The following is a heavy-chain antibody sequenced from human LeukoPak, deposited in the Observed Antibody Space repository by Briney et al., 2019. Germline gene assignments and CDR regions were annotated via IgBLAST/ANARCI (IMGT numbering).Heavy chain of an antibody. V-gene: IGHV4-39*01. CDR1: GDSISSSSHY. D-gene: IGHD2-8*02. CDR3: ARRYCSGGICYYFDS. J-gene: IGHJ4*02. Sequence: SETLSLTRTVSGDSISSSSHYWGWIRQPPGKGLEWIAIISYGGGAFYNPSLKSRVTISVDTSKNQFSLTLTSVTAADTAAYYCARRYCSGGICYYFDSWGQGTLVTVSS. CDR2: ISYGGGA.